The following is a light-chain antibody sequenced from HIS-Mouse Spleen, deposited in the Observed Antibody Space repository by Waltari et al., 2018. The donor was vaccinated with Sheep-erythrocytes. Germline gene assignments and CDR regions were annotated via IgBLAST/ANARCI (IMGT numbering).Light chain of an antibody. CDR1: QSVSSY. CDR3: QQRRGFT. Sequence: EIVLTQSPATLSLSPGERATLSCRASQSVSSYLAWYQQKPGQAPRLLIYDASNRATGIPARFSGSGSGTDVTLTISSLEPEDFAVYYCQQRRGFTFGPGTKVDIK. J-gene: IGKJ3*01. CDR2: DAS. V-gene: IGKV3-11*01.